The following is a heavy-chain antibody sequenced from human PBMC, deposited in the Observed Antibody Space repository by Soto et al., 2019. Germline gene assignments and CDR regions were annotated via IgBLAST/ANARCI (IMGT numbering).Heavy chain of an antibody. D-gene: IGHD5-12*01. CDR1: GGTFSSYA. CDR2: IIPIFGTA. Sequence: EASVKVSCKASGGTFSSYAISWVRQAPGQGLEWMGGIIPIFGTANYAQKFQGRVTITADESTSTAYMELSSLRSEDTAVYYCARDIGMATSDGGYWGQGTLVTVSS. V-gene: IGHV1-69*13. J-gene: IGHJ4*02. CDR3: ARDIGMATSDGGY.